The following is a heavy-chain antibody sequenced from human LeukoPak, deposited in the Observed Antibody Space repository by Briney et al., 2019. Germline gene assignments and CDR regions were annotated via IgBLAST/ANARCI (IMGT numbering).Heavy chain of an antibody. J-gene: IGHJ5*02. Sequence: AASVKVSCKASGYTFTSYGISWVRQAPGQGLEWMGWISAYNGNTNYAQKLQGRVTMTTDTSTSTAYMELRSLRSDDTAVYYCARDRPEDCSSTSCYGRLNWFDPWGQGTLVTVSS. CDR1: GYTFTSYG. D-gene: IGHD2-2*01. V-gene: IGHV1-18*01. CDR3: ARDRPEDCSSTSCYGRLNWFDP. CDR2: ISAYNGNT.